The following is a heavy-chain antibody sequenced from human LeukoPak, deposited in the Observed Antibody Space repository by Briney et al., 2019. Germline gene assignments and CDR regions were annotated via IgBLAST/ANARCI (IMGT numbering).Heavy chain of an antibody. V-gene: IGHV3-9*01. J-gene: IGHJ4*02. D-gene: IGHD6-13*01. CDR1: GFTFDDYA. Sequence: GGSLRLSCAASGFTFDDYAMHWVRQASGKGLEWVSGISWNSGSIGYADSVKGRFTISRDNAKNSLYLQMNSLRAEDTALYYCAKDISAAAGMPNYWGQGTLVTVSS. CDR3: AKDISAAAGMPNY. CDR2: ISWNSGSI.